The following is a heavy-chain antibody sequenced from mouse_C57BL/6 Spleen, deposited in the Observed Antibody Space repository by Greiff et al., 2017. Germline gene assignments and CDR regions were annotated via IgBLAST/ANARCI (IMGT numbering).Heavy chain of an antibody. CDR1: GYTFTDYN. J-gene: IGHJ2*03. CDR3: SRFTVECYYFAY. V-gene: IGHV1-18*01. D-gene: IGHD1-1*01. CDR2: INPNNGGT. Sequence: VQLQQSGPELVKPGASVKLPCKASGYTFTDYNMGWVKQSHGKSLEWIGDINPNNGGTIYNQKFKGKATLTVDKSSSTAYMELRSLTSEDTAVYYCSRFTVECYYFAYWGQGTSLTVSA.